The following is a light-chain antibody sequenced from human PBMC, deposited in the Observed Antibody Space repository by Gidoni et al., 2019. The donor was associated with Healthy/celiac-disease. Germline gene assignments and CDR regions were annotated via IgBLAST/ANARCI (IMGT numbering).Light chain of an antibody. J-gene: IGKJ5*01. CDR2: DAS. V-gene: IGKV3-11*01. CDR3: QQRSNWPPIT. CDR1: QSVSSY. Sequence: EIVLTQSPATLSLSPGERATLSCRASQSVSSYLAWYQQKPGQAPRLLIYDASNSATGIPARFSGSGSVTDFPLTISRLEPEDFAVYYCQQRSNWPPITCGQGTRLEIK.